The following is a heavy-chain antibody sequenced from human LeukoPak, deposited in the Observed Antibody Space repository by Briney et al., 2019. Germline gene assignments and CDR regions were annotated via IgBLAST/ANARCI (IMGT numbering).Heavy chain of an antibody. CDR1: GYTFTGYY. CDR3: AREFGDTAMVTPFDY. V-gene: IGHV1-2*02. J-gene: IGHJ4*02. D-gene: IGHD5-18*01. CDR2: INPNSGGT. Sequence: AASVKVSCKASGYTFTGYYIHWGRQPPAQELEWMGWINPNSGGTNYAQKLQGRVTMTRDTSISTAYMELSRLRADDTAVYYCAREFGDTAMVTPFDYWGQGTLVTVSS.